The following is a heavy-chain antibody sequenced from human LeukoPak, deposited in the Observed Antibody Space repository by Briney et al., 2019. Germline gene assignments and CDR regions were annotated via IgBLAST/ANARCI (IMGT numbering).Heavy chain of an antibody. CDR2: ISGDGGST. V-gene: IGHV3-43*02. Sequence: GGSRRLSCAASGFTFADYAMHWVRQAPGNGLEWVSLISGDGGSTYYADSVKGPFTIARDNSKHSLYLRMSSLRTTHTALYYCAKDMWRFGELDYDYWGQGTVVSVSS. D-gene: IGHD3-10*01. CDR1: GFTFADYA. J-gene: IGHJ4*02. CDR3: AKDMWRFGELDYDY.